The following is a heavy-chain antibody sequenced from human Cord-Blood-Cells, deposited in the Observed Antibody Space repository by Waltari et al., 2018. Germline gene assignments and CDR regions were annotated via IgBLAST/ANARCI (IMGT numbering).Heavy chain of an antibody. J-gene: IGHJ4*02. CDR1: GWSFRGSY. CDR2: INHSGST. CDR3: ARSSSIAARGWDY. D-gene: IGHD6-6*01. Sequence: QVQLHQWGAGRLKPSATLSLTGAVYGWSFRGSYRTWIPQPPGKGLERIGEINHSGSTNYSPSLKSRVTISVDTSKNQFSLKLSSVTTADTAVYYCARSSSIAARGWDYWGQGTLVTVSS. V-gene: IGHV4-34*01.